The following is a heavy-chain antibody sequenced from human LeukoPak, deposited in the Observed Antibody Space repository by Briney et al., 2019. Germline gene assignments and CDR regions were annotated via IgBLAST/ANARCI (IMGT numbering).Heavy chain of an antibody. CDR1: GYTFTSYY. CDR2: INPSGGST. J-gene: IGHJ5*02. D-gene: IGHD2-2*01. V-gene: IGHV1-46*01. Sequence: ASVKVSCKASGYTFTSYYMHWVRQAPGQGLEWMGIINPSGGSTSYAQKFQGRVTMTRDTSTSTVCMELSSLRSEDTAVYYCAREGRRAVLNIVVVPAALARQNNWFDPWGQGTLVTVSS. CDR3: AREGRRAVLNIVVVPAALARQNNWFDP.